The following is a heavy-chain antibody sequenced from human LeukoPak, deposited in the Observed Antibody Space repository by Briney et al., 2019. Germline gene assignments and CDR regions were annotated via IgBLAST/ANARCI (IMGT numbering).Heavy chain of an antibody. CDR3: ARQMATIRQEFDY. CDR2: INHSGST. V-gene: IGHV4-34*01. D-gene: IGHD5-24*01. J-gene: IGHJ4*02. Sequence: SETLSLTCAVYGGSFSGYYWSWIRQPPGKGLEWIGEINHSGSTNYNPSLKSRVTISVDTSKNQFSLKLGSVTAADTAVYYCARQMATIRQEFDYWGQGTLVTVSS. CDR1: GGSFSGYY.